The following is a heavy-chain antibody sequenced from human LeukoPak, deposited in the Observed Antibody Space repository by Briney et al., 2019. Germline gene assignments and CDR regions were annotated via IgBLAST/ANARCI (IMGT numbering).Heavy chain of an antibody. V-gene: IGHV4-38-2*02. CDR2: IYHSGST. D-gene: IGHD3-22*01. CDR3: ATITTYYYGSNGALVGAFDI. J-gene: IGHJ3*02. CDR1: GYSISSGYY. Sequence: PSETLSLTCTVSGYSISSGYYWGWIRQPPGKGLEWIGFIYHSGSTYYNPSLKSRVTISVDTSKNQFSLKLSSVTAADTAVYSCATITTYYYGSNGALVGAFDIWGQGTMVTVSS.